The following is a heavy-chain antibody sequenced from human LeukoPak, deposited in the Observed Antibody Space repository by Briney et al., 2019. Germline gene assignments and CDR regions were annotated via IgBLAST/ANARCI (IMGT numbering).Heavy chain of an antibody. CDR1: GYSFTTYW. J-gene: IGHJ4*02. V-gene: IGHV5-51*01. Sequence: GESLKISCKGSGYSFTTYWIGWVRQMPGKGLEWMGIIYPADSDARYSPSFQGQVTISADMSISTAYLKWSSLKASDTAMYYCANLGASSSSWYAYFDYWGQGTLVTVSS. CDR3: ANLGASSSSWYAYFDY. D-gene: IGHD6-13*01. CDR2: IYPADSDA.